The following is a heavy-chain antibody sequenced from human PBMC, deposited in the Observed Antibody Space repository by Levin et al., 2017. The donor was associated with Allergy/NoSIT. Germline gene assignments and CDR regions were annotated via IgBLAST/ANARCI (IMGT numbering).Heavy chain of an antibody. J-gene: IGHJ3*02. CDR3: ARWIGGNCGGDCYSDAFDI. V-gene: IGHV3-21*01. Sequence: PGGSLRLSCAASGFTFSSYSMNWVRQAPGKGLEWVSSISSSSSYIYYADSVKGRFTISRDNAKNSLYLQMNSLRAEDTAVYYCARWIGGNCGGDCYSDAFDIWGQGTMVTVSS. D-gene: IGHD2-21*01. CDR1: GFTFSSYS. CDR2: ISSSSSYI.